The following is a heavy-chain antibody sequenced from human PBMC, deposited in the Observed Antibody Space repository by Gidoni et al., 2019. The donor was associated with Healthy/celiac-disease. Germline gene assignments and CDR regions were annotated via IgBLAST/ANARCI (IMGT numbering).Heavy chain of an antibody. J-gene: IGHJ3*02. D-gene: IGHD6-19*01. Sequence: QVQLVESGGGVVQPGRSLRLSCAASGFTFSSYGMHWVRQAPGKGLEWVAVISYDGSNKYYADSVKGRFTISRDNSKNTLYLQMNSLRAEDTAVYYCAKDRSSSGRDAFDIWGQGTMVTVSS. CDR2: ISYDGSNK. V-gene: IGHV3-30*18. CDR1: GFTFSSYG. CDR3: AKDRSSSGRDAFDI.